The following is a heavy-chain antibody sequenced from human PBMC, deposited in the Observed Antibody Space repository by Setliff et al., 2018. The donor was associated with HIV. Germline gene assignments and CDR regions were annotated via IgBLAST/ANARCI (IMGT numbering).Heavy chain of an antibody. D-gene: IGHD3-10*01. CDR2: IIPILGIA. J-gene: IGHJ5*02. CDR3: ARDYFPPHVPPLDP. V-gene: IGHV1-69*10. Sequence: ASVKVSCKASGGTFSSYAISWVRQAPGQGLEWMGGIIPILGIANYAQKFQGRVTITADESTSTAYMELSSLRSEDTAVYYCARDYFPPHVPPLDPWGQGTLVTVSS. CDR1: GGTFSSYA.